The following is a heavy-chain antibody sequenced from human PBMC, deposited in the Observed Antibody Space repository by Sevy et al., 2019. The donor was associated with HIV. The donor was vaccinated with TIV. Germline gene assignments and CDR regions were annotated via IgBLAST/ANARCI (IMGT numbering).Heavy chain of an antibody. V-gene: IGHV4-59*01. Sequence: SETLSLTCNVSGDSISGYYWSWIRQPPGKGLEWIGSIYYTRSTNYNPSLKTRVTISKDTSKNQVSMKLSSVIVADTAVYYCARGRPDYCYGMDVWGQGTTVTVSS. CDR1: GDSISGYY. J-gene: IGHJ6*02. CDR2: IYYTRST. CDR3: ARGRPDYCYGMDV.